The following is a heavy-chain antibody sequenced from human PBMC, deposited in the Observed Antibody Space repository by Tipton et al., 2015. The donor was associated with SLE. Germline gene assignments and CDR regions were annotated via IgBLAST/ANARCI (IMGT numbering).Heavy chain of an antibody. V-gene: IGHV3-23*01. D-gene: IGHD3-22*01. CDR3: AERYYDSSGYYYFDY. CDR1: GFTFSSYG. CDR2: ISGSGGST. J-gene: IGHJ4*02. Sequence: SLRLSCAASGFTFSSYGMSWVRQAPGKGLEWVSAISGSGGSTYYADSVKGRFTISRDNSKNTLYLQMNSLRAEDTAVYYCAERYYDSSGYYYFDYWGQGTLVTVSS.